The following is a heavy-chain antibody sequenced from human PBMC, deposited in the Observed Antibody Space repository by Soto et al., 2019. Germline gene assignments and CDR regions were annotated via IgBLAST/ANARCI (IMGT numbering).Heavy chain of an antibody. V-gene: IGHV1-69*13. CDR3: ARDCRLNDFWSGYPRHSYGMDV. J-gene: IGHJ6*02. D-gene: IGHD3-3*01. CDR2: IIPIFGTA. Sequence: SVKVSCKASGGTFSSYAISCVRQAPGQGLEWMGGIIPIFGTANYAQKFQGRVTITADESTSTAYMELSSLRSEDTAVYYCARDCRLNDFWSGYPRHSYGMDVWGQGTTVTVSS. CDR1: GGTFSSYA.